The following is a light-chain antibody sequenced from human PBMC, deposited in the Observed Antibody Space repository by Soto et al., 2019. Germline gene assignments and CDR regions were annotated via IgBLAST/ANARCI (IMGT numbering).Light chain of an antibody. CDR3: SSYTRSSSVI. CDR1: SSVIGAYAY. Sequence: QSALTQPASVSGSPGQSIAISCTGTSSVIGAYAYVSWYQQHPGKIPKLIVFDVNYRPSGVSSRFSGSKSGNTASLTISGLQAEDEADYYCSSYTRSSSVIFGGGTQLTVL. V-gene: IGLV2-14*03. J-gene: IGLJ2*01. CDR2: DVN.